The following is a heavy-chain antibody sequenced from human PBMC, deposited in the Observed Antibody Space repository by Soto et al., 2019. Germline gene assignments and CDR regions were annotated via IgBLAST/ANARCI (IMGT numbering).Heavy chain of an antibody. D-gene: IGHD6-13*01. Sequence: SETLSLTCTVSGGSISSSSYYWGWIRQPPGKGLEWIGSIYYSGSTYYNPSLKSRVTISVDTSKNQFSLKLSSVTAADTAVYYCARLSGGVIAAAGTDYHGMDVWGQGTTVTVSS. J-gene: IGHJ6*02. CDR2: IYYSGST. CDR3: ARLSGGVIAAAGTDYHGMDV. CDR1: GGSISSSSYY. V-gene: IGHV4-39*01.